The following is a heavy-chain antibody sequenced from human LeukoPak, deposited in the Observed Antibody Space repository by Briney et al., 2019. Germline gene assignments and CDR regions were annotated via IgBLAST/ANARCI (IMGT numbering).Heavy chain of an antibody. J-gene: IGHJ5*02. CDR1: GYSISSGYY. D-gene: IGHD6-13*01. CDR3: ARGIAAAGDSPYHWFDP. V-gene: IGHV4-38-2*01. CDR2: IYHSGST. Sequence: SETLSLTCAVSGYSISSGYYWGWIRQPPGKGLEWIGSIYHSGSTYYNPSLKSRVTISVDTSKNQFSLKLSSVTATDTAVYYCARGIAAAGDSPYHWFDPWGQGTLVTVSS.